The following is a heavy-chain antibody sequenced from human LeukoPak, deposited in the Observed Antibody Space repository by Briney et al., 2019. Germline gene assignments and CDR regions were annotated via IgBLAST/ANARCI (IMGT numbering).Heavy chain of an antibody. V-gene: IGHV3-74*01. CDR3: ARGGWIDAFDI. CDR1: GFSFSNYW. Sequence: GGSLTLSCAASGFSFSNYWMHWVRQAPGKGLVWVSRIKTDGSTITYADSVKGRFTISRDNAMNTLYLQMDSLGAEDTAVYYCARGGWIDAFDIWGQGTMVTVSS. J-gene: IGHJ3*02. D-gene: IGHD5-12*01. CDR2: IKTDGSTI.